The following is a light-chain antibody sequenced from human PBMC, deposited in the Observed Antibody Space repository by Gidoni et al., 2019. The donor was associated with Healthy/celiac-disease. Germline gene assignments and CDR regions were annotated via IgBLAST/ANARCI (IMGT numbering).Light chain of an antibody. CDR3: QQYNNWLT. J-gene: IGKJ4*01. V-gene: IGKV3-15*01. CDR1: QSVSSN. Sequence: LVLKQSPATLSVTPGERATLSCRASQSVSSNLAWYQQKPGQAPRLLIYGASTRATGIPARFSGSGSGTEFTLTISSLQSEDFAVYYCQQYNNWLTFGGGTKVEIK. CDR2: GAS.